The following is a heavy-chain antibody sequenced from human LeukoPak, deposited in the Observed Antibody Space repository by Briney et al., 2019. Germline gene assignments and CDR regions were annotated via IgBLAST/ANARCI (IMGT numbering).Heavy chain of an antibody. CDR3: VIFIMGTTTTDY. V-gene: IGHV4-34*01. Sequence: NPPETPSLTCAVFGGSFSNYYLHWIRQPPGKGLEWIGEIDHSGNTKYNPSLKNRLTISVDTSKNQFSLNLSSVTATAVYYCVIFIMGTTTTDYWGKGNLLSVSS. CDR2: IDHSGNT. J-gene: IGHJ4*02. CDR1: GGSFSNYY. D-gene: IGHD1-26*01.